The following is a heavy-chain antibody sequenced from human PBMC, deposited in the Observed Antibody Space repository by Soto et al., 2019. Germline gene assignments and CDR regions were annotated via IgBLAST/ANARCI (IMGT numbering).Heavy chain of an antibody. Sequence: KVSCKASGGTFSSYAISWVRQAPGQGLEWMGGIIPIFGTANYAQKFQGRVTITADESTSTAYMELSSLRSEDTAVYYCARGRLEPSTFPFDPWGQGTLVTVSS. V-gene: IGHV1-69*01. CDR1: GGTFSSYA. J-gene: IGHJ5*02. D-gene: IGHD1-1*01. CDR2: IIPIFGTA. CDR3: ARGRLEPSTFPFDP.